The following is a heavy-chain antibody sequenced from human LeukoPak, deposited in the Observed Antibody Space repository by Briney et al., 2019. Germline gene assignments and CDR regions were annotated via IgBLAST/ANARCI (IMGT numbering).Heavy chain of an antibody. CDR3: ARDEGTKSFDY. CDR2: IKQDGSEK. D-gene: IGHD2-8*01. V-gene: IGHV3-7*01. J-gene: IGHJ4*02. Sequence: GGSLRLSCAASGFTFSSYEMNWVRQAPGKGLEWVANIKQDGSEKYYVDSVKGRFTISRDNAKNSLYLQMNSLRAEDTAVYYCARDEGTKSFDYWGQGTLVTVSS. CDR1: GFTFSSYE.